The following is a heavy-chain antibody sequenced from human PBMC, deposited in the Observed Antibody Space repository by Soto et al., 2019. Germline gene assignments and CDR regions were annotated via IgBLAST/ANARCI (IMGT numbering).Heavy chain of an antibody. CDR2: IHYSGTT. CDR3: ARYNSYAIDY. V-gene: IGHV4-59*01. D-gene: IGHD2-8*01. Sequence: SETLSLTCTVSGTSSSSYYWSWIRQPPGKGLEWIANIHYSGTTNYNPSLASRVTLSVDTSKNQFSLKMTSVTAADRAMYFCARYNSYAIDYWGRGTLVTVSS. CDR1: GTSSSSYY. J-gene: IGHJ4*02.